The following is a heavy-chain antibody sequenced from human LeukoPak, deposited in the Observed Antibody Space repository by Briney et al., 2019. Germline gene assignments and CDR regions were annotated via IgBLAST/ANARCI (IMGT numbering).Heavy chain of an antibody. J-gene: IGHJ5*01. CDR1: GFTFDNSA. V-gene: IGHV3-43D*04. D-gene: IGHD3-16*01. CDR2: INWDGTNT. CDR3: AKDGGVSGLNWFDS. Sequence: GGSLRLSCLASGFTFDNSAMHWVRHAPGKGLEWVSLINWDGTNTLYANSVRGRFTISRDNNINSLYLHMNNLRLEDSAVYYCAKDGGVSGLNWFDSWGQGPLVTVSS.